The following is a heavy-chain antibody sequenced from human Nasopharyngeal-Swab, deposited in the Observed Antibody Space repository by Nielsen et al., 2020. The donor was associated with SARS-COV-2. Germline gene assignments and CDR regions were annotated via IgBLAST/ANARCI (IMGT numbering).Heavy chain of an antibody. CDR3: AKDDRRSQWLVDYYYGMDV. J-gene: IGHJ6*02. V-gene: IGHV3-23*01. Sequence: ETLSLTCAASGFTFSSYAMSWVRQAPGKWLEWVSAISGSGGSTYYADSVKGRFTISRDNSKNTLYLQMNSLRAEDTAVYYCAKDDRRSQWLVDYYYGMDVWGQGTTVTVSS. CDR1: GFTFSSYA. CDR2: ISGSGGST. D-gene: IGHD6-19*01.